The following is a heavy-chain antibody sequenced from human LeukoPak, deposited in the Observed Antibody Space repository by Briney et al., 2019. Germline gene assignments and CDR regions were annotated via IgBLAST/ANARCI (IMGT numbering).Heavy chain of an antibody. J-gene: IGHJ4*02. V-gene: IGHV3-21*01. D-gene: IGHD2-2*01. CDR1: GFTFSSYS. CDR2: ISSSSSYI. Sequence: GGSLRLSCAASGFTFSSYSMNWVRQAPGKGLEWVSSISSSSSYIYYADSVKGRFTISRDNAKNSLYLQMNSLRAEDTAVYYCARDSHVNQLPTFDYWGQGTLVTVSS. CDR3: ARDSHVNQLPTFDY.